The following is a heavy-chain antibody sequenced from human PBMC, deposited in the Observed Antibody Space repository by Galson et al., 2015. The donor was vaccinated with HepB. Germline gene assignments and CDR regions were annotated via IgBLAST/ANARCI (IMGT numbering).Heavy chain of an antibody. CDR3: ARADILTGYYNWFDP. J-gene: IGHJ5*02. V-gene: IGHV1-18*01. Sequence: SVKVSCKASGYTFTSYGISWVRQAPGQGLEWMGWISAYNGNTNYAQKLQGRVTMTTDTSTSTAYMELRSLRSDDTAVYYCARADILTGYYNWFDPWGQGTLVTVSS. CDR2: ISAYNGNT. CDR1: GYTFTSYG. D-gene: IGHD3-9*01.